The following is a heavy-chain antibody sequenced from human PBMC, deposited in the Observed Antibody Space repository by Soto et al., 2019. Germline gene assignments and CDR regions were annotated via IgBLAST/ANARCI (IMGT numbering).Heavy chain of an antibody. CDR1: GFTFTTYA. Sequence: GGSLRLSCVASGFTFTTYAMNWVRQAPGKGLEWVSGMSVSGSGAYYADSVRGRFAISRDNSKNTLYLQMNSLRAEDTALYYCAKMRGDCPSNACSAFDYWGQGILVTVSS. D-gene: IGHD2-2*01. V-gene: IGHV3-23*01. CDR3: AKMRGDCPSNACSAFDY. J-gene: IGHJ4*02. CDR2: MSVSGSGA.